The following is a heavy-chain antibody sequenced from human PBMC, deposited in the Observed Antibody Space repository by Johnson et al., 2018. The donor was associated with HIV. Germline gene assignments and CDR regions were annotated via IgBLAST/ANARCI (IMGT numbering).Heavy chain of an antibody. Sequence: QVQLVESGGGVVQPGRSLRLSCAASGFTFSSYGMHWVRQAPGKGLEWVAFIRYDGSNKYYADSVKGRFTISRDNAKNSLYLQMNGLRVEDTALYYCARKIRITIFGLVISQSNDAFDIWGQGTMVTVSS. CDR3: ARKIRITIFGLVISQSNDAFDI. CDR1: GFTFSSYG. J-gene: IGHJ3*02. V-gene: IGHV3-33*03. CDR2: IRYDGSNK. D-gene: IGHD3-3*01.